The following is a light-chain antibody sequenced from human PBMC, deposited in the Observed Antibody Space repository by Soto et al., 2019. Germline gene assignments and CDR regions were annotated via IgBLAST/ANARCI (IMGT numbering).Light chain of an antibody. CDR1: QSVSSN. CDR3: QQYNNWPLT. J-gene: IGKJ5*01. V-gene: IGKV3D-15*01. CDR2: GAS. Sequence: ILLTHSPATLSVSPGEIATLSCSASQSVSSNLAWHQQRPSQAPRLLIYGASTRATGVPARFSGGGSGTEFTLTITSLQSEDFAVYWCQQYNNWPLTFGPGTRLEIK.